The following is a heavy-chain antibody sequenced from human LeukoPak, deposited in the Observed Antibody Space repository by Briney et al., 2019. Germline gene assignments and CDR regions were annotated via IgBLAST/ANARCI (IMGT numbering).Heavy chain of an antibody. CDR2: ISYDGSNK. CDR3: AREHESEYSSD. V-gene: IGHV3-30-3*01. CDR1: GFTFSSYA. Sequence: PGGSLRLSCAASGFTFSSYAMHWVRQAPGKGLEWVAVISYDGSNKYYADSVKGRFTISRDNSKNTLYLQMNSLRAEDTAVYYCAREHESEYSSDWGQGTLVTVSS. D-gene: IGHD6-6*01. J-gene: IGHJ4*02.